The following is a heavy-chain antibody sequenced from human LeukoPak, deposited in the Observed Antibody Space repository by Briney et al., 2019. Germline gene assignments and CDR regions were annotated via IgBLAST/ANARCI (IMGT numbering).Heavy chain of an antibody. D-gene: IGHD6-19*01. CDR2: IYYSGST. Sequence: SETLSLTXTVSGGSISSSSYYWGWIRQPPGKGLQWIGSIYYSGSTYYNPSLKSRVTISVDTSKNQFSLKLSSVTAADTAVYYCARQLRIAVAGTWFDPWGQGTLVTVSS. J-gene: IGHJ5*02. CDR1: GGSISSSSYY. CDR3: ARQLRIAVAGTWFDP. V-gene: IGHV4-39*01.